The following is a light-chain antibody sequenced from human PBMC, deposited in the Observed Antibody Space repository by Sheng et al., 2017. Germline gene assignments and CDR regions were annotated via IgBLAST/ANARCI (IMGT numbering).Light chain of an antibody. CDR3: QQSYTTPYT. Sequence: DIHLTQSPSFLSASVGDRVTITCRATRDISTYLTWYQQKSGVAPKLLIYAASTLQSGVPSRFSGSGSGTEFTLTISSLQPEDFATYYCQQSYTTPYTFGQGTKVEIK. V-gene: IGKV1-9*01. CDR1: RDISTY. CDR2: AAS. J-gene: IGKJ2*01.